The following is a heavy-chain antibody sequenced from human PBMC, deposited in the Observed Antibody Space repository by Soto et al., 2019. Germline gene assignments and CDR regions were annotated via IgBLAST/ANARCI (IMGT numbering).Heavy chain of an antibody. D-gene: IGHD3-3*01. V-gene: IGHV5-51*01. Sequence: PGESLKISCKGSGYSFTSYWIGWVRQMPGKGLEWMGIIYPGDSDTRYSPSFQGRVTISADKSISTAYLQWSSLKASDTAMYYCARALYYDFWSGYPVDYWGQGTLVTVSS. CDR2: IYPGDSDT. CDR3: ARALYYDFWSGYPVDY. CDR1: GYSFTSYW. J-gene: IGHJ4*02.